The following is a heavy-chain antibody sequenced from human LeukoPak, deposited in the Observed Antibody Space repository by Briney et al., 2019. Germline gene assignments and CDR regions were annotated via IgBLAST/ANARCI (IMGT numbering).Heavy chain of an antibody. CDR2: ISSSSSYI. J-gene: IGHJ6*03. CDR3: ARASLTGYMDV. V-gene: IGHV3-21*01. Sequence: GGSLRLSCAASGFTFSSYSMNWVRQAPGKGLEWVSSISSSSSYIYYADSVKGRFTISRDNSKNSLYLQINSLRAEDTAVYYCARASLTGYMDVWGKGTTVTVSS. CDR1: GFTFSSYS. D-gene: IGHD1-20*01.